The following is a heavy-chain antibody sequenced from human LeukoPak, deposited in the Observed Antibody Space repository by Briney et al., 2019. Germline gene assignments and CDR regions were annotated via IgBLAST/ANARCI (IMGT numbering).Heavy chain of an antibody. CDR2: IYYSGSP. D-gene: IGHD3-22*01. Sequence: PSETLSLTCTVSGGSISSYYWSWIRQPPGKGLEWIGYIYYSGSPYYNPSLQSRVTISGDTSKNQFSLKMTFVTAADTAVYYCARGDSGGYPFDPWGQGTLVTVSS. J-gene: IGHJ5*02. CDR1: GGSISSYY. CDR3: ARGDSGGYPFDP. V-gene: IGHV4-59*08.